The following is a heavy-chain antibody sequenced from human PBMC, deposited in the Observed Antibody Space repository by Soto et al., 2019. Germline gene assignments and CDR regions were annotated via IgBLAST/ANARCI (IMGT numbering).Heavy chain of an antibody. D-gene: IGHD2-2*01. J-gene: IGHJ4*02. CDR1: GGSISSSSYY. V-gene: IGHV4-39*01. CDR2: IYYSGST. Sequence: QLQLQESGPGLVKPSETLSLTCTVSGGSISSSSYYWGWIRQPPGKGLEWIGSIYYSGSTYYNPSIKSRVTISVDTSKNQFSLKLSSVTAADTAVYYCARHGVDIVVVPAATPGIYYFDYWGQGTLVTVSS. CDR3: ARHGVDIVVVPAATPGIYYFDY.